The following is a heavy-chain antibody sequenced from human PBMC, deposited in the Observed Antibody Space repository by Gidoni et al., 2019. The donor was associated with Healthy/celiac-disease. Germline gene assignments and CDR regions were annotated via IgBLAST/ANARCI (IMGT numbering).Heavy chain of an antibody. Sequence: QVQLQESGPGLVKPSETLSLTCTVSGGSISSYYWSWIRQPPGKGLEWIGYIYYSGSTNYNPPRKSRVTISVDTSKNQFSLKLSSVTAADTAVYYCARGRPDSSSSYWGQGTLVTVSS. CDR2: IYYSGST. D-gene: IGHD6-6*01. CDR3: ARGRPDSSSSY. CDR1: GGSISSYY. V-gene: IGHV4-59*01. J-gene: IGHJ4*02.